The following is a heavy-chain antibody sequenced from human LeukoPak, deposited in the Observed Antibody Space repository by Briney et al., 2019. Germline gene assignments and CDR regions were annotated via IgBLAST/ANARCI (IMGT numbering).Heavy chain of an antibody. Sequence: GGSLRLSCAASGFTFSSYAMSWVRQAPGKGLEWVAFIRYDGSNKYYADSVKGRFTISRDNSKNTLYLQMNSLRAEDTAVYYCAKDGRYCSSTSCYSTLYYYYYYMDVWGKGTTVTVSS. CDR2: IRYDGSNK. V-gene: IGHV3-30*02. CDR1: GFTFSSYA. D-gene: IGHD2-2*02. CDR3: AKDGRYCSSTSCYSTLYYYYYYMDV. J-gene: IGHJ6*03.